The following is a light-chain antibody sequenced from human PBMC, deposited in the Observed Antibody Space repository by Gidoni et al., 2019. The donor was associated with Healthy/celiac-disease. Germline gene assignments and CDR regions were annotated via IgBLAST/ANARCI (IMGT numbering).Light chain of an antibody. Sequence: DIQMTQSPSSLSASVGDRVTITCRASQSISSYLNWYQQKPGKAPKLLLYAASSLQSGVPSRFSGSGSGTDFTLTISSLQPEDFATYYCQQSYSTRGTFGQGTKLEIK. J-gene: IGKJ2*01. CDR1: QSISSY. CDR2: AAS. CDR3: QQSYSTRGT. V-gene: IGKV1-39*01.